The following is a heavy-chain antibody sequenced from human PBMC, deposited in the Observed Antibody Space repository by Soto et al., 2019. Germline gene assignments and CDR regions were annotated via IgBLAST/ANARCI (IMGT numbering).Heavy chain of an antibody. CDR2: IYYSGST. D-gene: IGHD5-18*01. J-gene: IGHJ6*02. CDR3: ARPVLMDTGVRYYYGMDV. CDR1: GGSISSSSYY. Sequence: NPWETLSLTCTVSGGSISSSSYYWGWIRQPPGKGLEWIGSIYYSGSTYYNPSLKSRVTISVDTSKNQFSLKLSSVTAADTAVYYCARPVLMDTGVRYYYGMDVWGQGTTVTVSS. V-gene: IGHV4-39*01.